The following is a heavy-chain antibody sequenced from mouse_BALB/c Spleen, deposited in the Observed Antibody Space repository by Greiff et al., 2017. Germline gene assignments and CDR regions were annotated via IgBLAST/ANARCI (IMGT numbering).Heavy chain of an antibody. Sequence: DVMLVESGGGLVQPGGSRKLSCAASGFTFSSFGMHWVRQAPEKGLEWVAYISSGSSTIYYADTVKGRFTISRDNPKNTLFLQMTSLRSEDTAMYYCARRGYGSSSYAMDYWGQGTSVTVSS. CDR3: ARRGYGSSSYAMDY. J-gene: IGHJ4*01. V-gene: IGHV5-17*02. D-gene: IGHD1-1*01. CDR2: ISSGSSTI. CDR1: GFTFSSFG.